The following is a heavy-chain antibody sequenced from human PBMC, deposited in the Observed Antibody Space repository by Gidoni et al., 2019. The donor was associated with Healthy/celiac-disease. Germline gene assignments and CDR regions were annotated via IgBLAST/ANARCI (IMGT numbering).Heavy chain of an antibody. CDR1: GFSCTRSW. CDR2: IKQDGSEK. D-gene: IGHD3-3*01. V-gene: IGHV3-7*04. Sequence: EVQLVESGGGLVERGGSRRLAGGASGFSCTRSWMSWVRKAPGKGLEWVANIKQDGSEKYYVDSVKGRFTISRDNAKNSLYLQMNSLRAEDTAVYYCARALDFWSGYFRLDPWGQGTLVTVSS. CDR3: ARALDFWSGYFRLDP. J-gene: IGHJ5*02.